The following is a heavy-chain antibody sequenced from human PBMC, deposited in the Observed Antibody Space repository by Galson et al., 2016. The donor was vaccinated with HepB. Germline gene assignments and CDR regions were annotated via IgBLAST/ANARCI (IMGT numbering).Heavy chain of an antibody. CDR3: ARGTGTGGYFDY. D-gene: IGHD3/OR15-3a*01. V-gene: IGHV1-46*01. J-gene: IGHJ4*02. Sequence: SVKVSCKASGYTFTSYYMHWVRQAPGQGLEWMGKINPRGGSTSCAQKSQGRVTMTRDTSTSTVYMELSSLTSEDTAVYYCARGTGTGGYFDYWGQGTLVTVSS. CDR2: INPRGGST. CDR1: GYTFTSYY.